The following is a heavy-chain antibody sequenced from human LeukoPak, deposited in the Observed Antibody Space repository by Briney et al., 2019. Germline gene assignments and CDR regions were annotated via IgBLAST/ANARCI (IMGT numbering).Heavy chain of an antibody. CDR1: GFTFSSYS. V-gene: IGHV3-21*01. D-gene: IGHD6-19*01. CDR3: ASIGMAGTDAFDI. CDR2: ISSSSSYI. Sequence: PGGSLRLSCAASGFTFSSYSMNWVRQAPGKGLEWVSSISSSSSYIYYADSVKGRFTISRDNAKNSLYLQMNSLRAEDTAVHYCASIGMAGTDAFDIWGQGTMVTVSS. J-gene: IGHJ3*02.